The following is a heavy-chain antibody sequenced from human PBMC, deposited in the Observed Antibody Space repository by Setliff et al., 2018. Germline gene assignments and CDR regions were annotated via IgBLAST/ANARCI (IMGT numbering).Heavy chain of an antibody. CDR1: GFTFSNYA. V-gene: IGHV3-23*01. CDR2: ITPGNGVT. J-gene: IGHJ4*02. D-gene: IGHD3-10*01. CDR3: ARHDSGPLN. Sequence: PGGSLSLSCAASGFTFSNYALSWVRQAPGKGLEWVSKITPGNGVTYYADSVKGRFTISRDNSKNMLYLQMNSLGAEDTAVYYCARHDSGPLNWGQGTLVTVSS.